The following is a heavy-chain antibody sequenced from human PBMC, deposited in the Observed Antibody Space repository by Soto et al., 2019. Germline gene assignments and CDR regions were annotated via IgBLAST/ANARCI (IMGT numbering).Heavy chain of an antibody. V-gene: IGHV1-58*01. CDR3: AAGTYCGGDCYPFGMDV. J-gene: IGHJ6*02. CDR2: IVVGSGNT. CDR1: GFTFTSSA. D-gene: IGHD2-21*02. Sequence: QMQLVQSGPEVKKPGTSVKVSCKASGFTFTSSAVQWVRQARGQRLEWIGWIVVGSGNTNYAQKFQERDTITRDMSTSTAYMELSSLRSEDTAVYYCAAGTYCGGDCYPFGMDVWGQGTTVTVSS.